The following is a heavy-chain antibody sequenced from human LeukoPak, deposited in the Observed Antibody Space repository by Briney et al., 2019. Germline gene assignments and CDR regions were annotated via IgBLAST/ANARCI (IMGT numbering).Heavy chain of an antibody. CDR1: GYTFTGYY. D-gene: IGHD1-26*01. J-gene: IGHJ4*02. V-gene: IGHV1-2*02. CDR3: ARDSYSGSYYY. CDR2: INPDSGGT. Sequence: ASVKVSFKSSGYTFTGYYMHWVRQAPGQGLEWMGWINPDSGGTNYAQKFQGRVTMTRDTSISTAYMELSRLTSDDTAVYYCARDSYSGSYYYWGQGTLVTVSS.